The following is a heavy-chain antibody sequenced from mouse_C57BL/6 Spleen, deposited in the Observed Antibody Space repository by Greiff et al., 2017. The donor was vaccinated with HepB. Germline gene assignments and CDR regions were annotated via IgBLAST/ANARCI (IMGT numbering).Heavy chain of an antibody. CDR2: IDPSDSYT. CDR3: ARKALYDGYYEFAY. CDR1: GYTFTSYW. Sequence: QVQLQQPGAELVKPGASVKLSCKASGYTFTSYWMQWVKQRPGQGLEWIGEIDPSDSYTNYNQKFRGKATLTVDTSSSPAYMQLSSLTSEDSAVYYCARKALYDGYYEFAYWGQGTLVTVSA. D-gene: IGHD2-3*01. V-gene: IGHV1-50*01. J-gene: IGHJ3*01.